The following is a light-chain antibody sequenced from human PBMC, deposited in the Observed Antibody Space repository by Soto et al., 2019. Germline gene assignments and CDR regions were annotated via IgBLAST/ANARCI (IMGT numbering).Light chain of an antibody. CDR3: PQYGSSPLT. CDR1: ERIYSAY. Sequence: EVVLTQSPGTLSLSRGERATLSCRASERIYSAYLGWYQQKPGQAPRLLIYGTSSRATGIPDRFSGSGSGTDFTLTISRLEPEDFAVYYCPQYGSSPLTFGGGTKVDIK. V-gene: IGKV3-20*01. CDR2: GTS. J-gene: IGKJ4*01.